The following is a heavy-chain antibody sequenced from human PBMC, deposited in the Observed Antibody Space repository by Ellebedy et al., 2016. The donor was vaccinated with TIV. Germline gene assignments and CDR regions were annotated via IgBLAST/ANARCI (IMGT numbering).Heavy chain of an antibody. J-gene: IGHJ4*02. V-gene: IGHV3-7*01. Sequence: GESLKISCAASGFTFSIYWMNWVRQAPGKGLEWVANIKEDGSRTSYVDSVRGRFTISRDNAKNSLYLQRNSLRAEDTAVYYCATGARSEGGYWGQGTLVTVSS. D-gene: IGHD2-15*01. CDR3: ATGARSEGGY. CDR1: GFTFSIYW. CDR2: IKEDGSRT.